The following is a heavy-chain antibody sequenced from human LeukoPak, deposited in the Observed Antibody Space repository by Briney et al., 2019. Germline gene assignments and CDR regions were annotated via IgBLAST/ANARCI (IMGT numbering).Heavy chain of an antibody. V-gene: IGHV1-2*02. D-gene: IGHD3-22*01. CDR2: INPKSGDT. J-gene: IGHJ4*02. CDR3: ARDHYYDTGGD. CDR1: GYTFTDIY. Sequence: ASVKVSCKASGYTFTDIYMHWVRQAPGQGLEWMGWINPKSGDTNYSQKFHGRVFMTRDTYITTAYMELRRLRSDDTAVYYCARDHYYDTGGDWGQGTLVTVSS.